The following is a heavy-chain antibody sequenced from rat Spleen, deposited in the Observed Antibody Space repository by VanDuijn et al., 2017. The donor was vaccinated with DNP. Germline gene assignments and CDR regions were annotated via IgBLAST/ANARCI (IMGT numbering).Heavy chain of an antibody. J-gene: IGHJ3*01. CDR3: ARQKLRRLYWFAY. V-gene: IGHV5-22*01. CDR2: ISFVGGNT. D-gene: IGHD1-11*01. CDR1: GFTFTDYN. Sequence: EVQLVESGGGLVQPGRSLKLSCAASGFTFTDYNMAWVRQAPRKGLEWVASISFVGGNTYYGDSVKGRFTIPKDDAGSTLYLQMNSLRSEDTATYFCARQKLRRLYWFAYWGQGTLVTVSS.